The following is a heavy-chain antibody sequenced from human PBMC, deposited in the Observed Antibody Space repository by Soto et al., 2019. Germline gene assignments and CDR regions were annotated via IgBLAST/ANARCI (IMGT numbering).Heavy chain of an antibody. CDR2: NKSKTDGGTT. CDR3: TTEGVSRDY. CDR1: GFTFSNAW. J-gene: IGHJ4*02. V-gene: IGHV3-15*07. D-gene: IGHD3-10*01. Sequence: GGSLRLSCAASGFTFSNAWMNWVRQAPGKGLEWVGRNKSKTDGGTTDYAAPVIGRFTISRDDSKNTLYLQMNSLKTEDTAVYYCTTEGVSRDYWGQGTLVTVSS.